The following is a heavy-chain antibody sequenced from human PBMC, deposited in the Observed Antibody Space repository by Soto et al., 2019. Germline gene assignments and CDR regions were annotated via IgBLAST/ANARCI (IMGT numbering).Heavy chain of an antibody. D-gene: IGHD3-10*01. Sequence: PEETLSLTCTVSGGSISSSSYYWGWIRQPPGKGLEWIGTIYYSGTTNYNPSLKSRVTISVDTSQNQFSLKLNSLTAADTAVYYCASLLGIKFDYWGQGALVTAPQ. CDR2: IYYSGTT. V-gene: IGHV4-39*01. J-gene: IGHJ4*02. CDR3: ASLLGIKFDY. CDR1: GGSISSSSYY.